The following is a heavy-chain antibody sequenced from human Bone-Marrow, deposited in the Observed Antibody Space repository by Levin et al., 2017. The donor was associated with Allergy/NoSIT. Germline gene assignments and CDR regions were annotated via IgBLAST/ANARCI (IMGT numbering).Heavy chain of an antibody. V-gene: IGHV1-46*01. CDR2: INPGGGST. J-gene: IGHJ4*02. CDR1: GYTFTNYL. Sequence: ASVKVSCKPSGYTFTNYLVHWVRQAPGQGLEWMAIINPGGGSTSYARRFRGRMLLTRETSTRTVYMQLTSLTSDDTAVYFCARPHCADDKCPEPGFWGQGTPLTVSS. CDR3: ARPHCADDKCPEPGF. D-gene: IGHD2-21*01.